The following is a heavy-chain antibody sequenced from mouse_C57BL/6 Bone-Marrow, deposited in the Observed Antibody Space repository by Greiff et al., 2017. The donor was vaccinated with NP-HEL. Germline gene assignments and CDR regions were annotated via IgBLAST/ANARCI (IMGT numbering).Heavy chain of an antibody. CDR1: GFTFTDYY. Sequence: DVQLVESGGGLVQPGGSLSLSCAASGFTFTDYYMSWVRQPPGKALEWLGFIRNKANGYTTEYSVSVKGRLTISRDKSQSVRYLQMNALGAEDSATYYGARYSGYYRFDVWGTGTTVTVSS. J-gene: IGHJ1*03. CDR3: ARYSGYYRFDV. V-gene: IGHV7-3*01. CDR2: IRNKANGYTT. D-gene: IGHD2-3*01.